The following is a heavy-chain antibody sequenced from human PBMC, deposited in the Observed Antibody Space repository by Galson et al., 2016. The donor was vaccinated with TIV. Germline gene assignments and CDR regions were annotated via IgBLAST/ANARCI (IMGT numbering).Heavy chain of an antibody. CDR3: ARMSLLGALDV. V-gene: IGHV5-51*03. D-gene: IGHD3-16*01. J-gene: IGHJ3*01. Sequence: QSGAEVKKPGESLKISCKDSGYNFRSYWIAWVRQMPGKGFEWLGIIFPNDSDIRYSPYLRGLVTMSADRSTSTAYLQCSSLKASDTAMYYCARMSLLGALDVWGQGTMVIVSS. CDR1: GYNFRSYW. CDR2: IFPNDSDI.